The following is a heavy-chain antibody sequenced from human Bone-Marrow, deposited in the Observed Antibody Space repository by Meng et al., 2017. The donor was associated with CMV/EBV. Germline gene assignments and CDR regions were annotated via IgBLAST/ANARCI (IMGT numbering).Heavy chain of an antibody. CDR2: ISYDGSNK. CDR1: GFTFSSYA. V-gene: IGHV3-30*04. CDR3: AREQDSNGGFDY. Sequence: GESLKISCAASGFTFSSYAMHWVRQAPGKGLEWVAVISYDGSNKYYADSVKGRFTISRDNSKNTLYLQMNSLRAEDTAVYYCAREQDSNGGFDYWGQGTLVTVSS. J-gene: IGHJ4*02. D-gene: IGHD4-11*01.